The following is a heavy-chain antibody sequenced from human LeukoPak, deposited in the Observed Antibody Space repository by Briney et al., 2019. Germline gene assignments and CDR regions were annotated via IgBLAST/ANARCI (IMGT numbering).Heavy chain of an antibody. D-gene: IGHD2-2*01. CDR1: GGSFSGYY. V-gene: IGHV4-34*01. J-gene: IGHJ6*02. CDR3: AGIPAATGYYYYGMDV. Sequence: PSETLSLTCAVYGGSFSGYYWSWICQPPGKGLEWIGEINHSGSTNYNPSLKSRVTMSVDTSKNQFSLKLSSVTAADTAVYYCAGIPAATGYYYYGMDVWGQGTTVTVSS. CDR2: INHSGST.